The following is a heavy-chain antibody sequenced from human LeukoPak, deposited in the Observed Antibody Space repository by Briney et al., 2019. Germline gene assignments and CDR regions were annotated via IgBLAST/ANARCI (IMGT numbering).Heavy chain of an antibody. J-gene: IGHJ4*02. CDR3: VTGFGWLSDY. CDR1: GGSITSLY. Sequence: SETLSLTCAVSGGSITSLYCNWIRHPPGTGLEWIGYIYKSETTNYSPSLRSRVTISADTSKNQFSLKLSSVTAADTAVYYCVTGFGWLSDYWGQGTPVTVSS. CDR2: IYKSETT. V-gene: IGHV4-59*11. D-gene: IGHD5-12*01.